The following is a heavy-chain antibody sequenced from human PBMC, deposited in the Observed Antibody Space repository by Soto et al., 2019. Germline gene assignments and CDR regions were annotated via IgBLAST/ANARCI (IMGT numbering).Heavy chain of an antibody. CDR2: ISYDGSNK. CDR3: AKDLYDYVWGSYRREFDP. CDR1: GFTFSSYG. V-gene: IGHV3-30*18. J-gene: IGHJ5*02. D-gene: IGHD3-16*02. Sequence: QVQLVESGGGVVQPGRSLRLSCAASGFTFSSYGMHWVRQAPGKGLEWVAVISYDGSNKCYADSVKGRFTISRDNSKNTLYLQMNSLRAEDTAVYYCAKDLYDYVWGSYRREFDPWGQGTLVTVSS.